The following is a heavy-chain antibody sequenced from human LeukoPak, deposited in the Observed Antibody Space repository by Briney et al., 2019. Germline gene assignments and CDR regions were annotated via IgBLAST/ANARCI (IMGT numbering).Heavy chain of an antibody. CDR3: ARHRAVAANYFDY. J-gene: IGHJ4*02. D-gene: IGHD6-13*01. Sequence: SETLSLTRTVSGGSISSSSYYWGWIRQPPGKGLEWIGSIYYSGSTYYNPSLKSRVTISVDTSKNQFSLKLSSVTAADTAVYYCARHRAVAANYFDYWGQGTLVTVSS. V-gene: IGHV4-39*01. CDR1: GGSISSSSYY. CDR2: IYYSGST.